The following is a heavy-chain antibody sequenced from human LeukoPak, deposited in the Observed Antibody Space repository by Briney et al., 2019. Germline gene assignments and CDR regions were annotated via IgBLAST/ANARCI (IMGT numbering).Heavy chain of an antibody. CDR2: IYPDDSDT. D-gene: IGHD3-10*01. V-gene: IGHV5-51*01. CDR1: GYSFTTYW. Sequence: LKLSCKGSGYSFTTYWIGWVRQMPGKGLEWMGIIYPDDSDTRYSPSFQGQVTISADKSISTAYLQWSSLKASDTAMYYCARTPYGSGSYFGSWGQGALVTVSS. J-gene: IGHJ4*02. CDR3: ARTPYGSGSYFGS.